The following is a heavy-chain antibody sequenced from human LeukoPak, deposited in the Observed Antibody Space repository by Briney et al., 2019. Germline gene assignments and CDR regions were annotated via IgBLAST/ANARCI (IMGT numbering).Heavy chain of an antibody. CDR2: MNPNSGNT. CDR1: GYTFTSYD. CDR3: ARYYGSGSYDWFDP. J-gene: IGHJ5*02. D-gene: IGHD3-10*01. V-gene: IGHV1-8*03. Sequence: ASVKVPCKASGYTFTSYDINWVRQATGQGLEWMGWMNPNSGNTGYAQKFQGRVTITRNTSISTAYMELSSLRSEDTAVYYCARYYGSGSYDWFDPWGQGTLVTVSS.